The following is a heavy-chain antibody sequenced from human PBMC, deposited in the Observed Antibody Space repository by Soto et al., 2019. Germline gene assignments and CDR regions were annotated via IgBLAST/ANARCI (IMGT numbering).Heavy chain of an antibody. CDR1: GYTFTSYG. J-gene: IGHJ6*02. D-gene: IGHD6-6*01. CDR2: ISAYNGST. CDR3: AIVRGSSSSNYYYYYGMDV. V-gene: IGHV1-18*01. Sequence: ASVKVSCKASGYTFTSYGISWVRQAPGQGLEWMGWISAYNGSTNYAQKLQGRVTMTTDTSTSTAYMELRSLRSDDTAVYYCAIVRGSSSSNYYYYYGMDVWGQGTTVTVSS.